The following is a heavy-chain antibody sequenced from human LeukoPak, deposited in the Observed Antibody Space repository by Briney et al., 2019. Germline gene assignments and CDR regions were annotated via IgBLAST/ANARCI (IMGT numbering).Heavy chain of an antibody. CDR3: ARLQLTVAYSYYYMDV. D-gene: IGHD2-15*01. Sequence: SETLSLTCAVYGGSFSGYYWSWIRQPPGKGLEWIGEITHSGNTNYNPSLKSRVTIAVDTSNNQFSLKLGSVTAADTAVYYCARLQLTVAYSYYYMDVWGKGTTVTISS. CDR1: GGSFSGYY. CDR2: ITHSGNT. J-gene: IGHJ6*03. V-gene: IGHV4-34*01.